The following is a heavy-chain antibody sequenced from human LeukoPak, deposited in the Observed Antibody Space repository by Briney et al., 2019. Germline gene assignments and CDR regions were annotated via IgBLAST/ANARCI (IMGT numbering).Heavy chain of an antibody. CDR3: ARDPNYYYDSSGYSSNAFDI. V-gene: IGHV1-18*01. D-gene: IGHD3-22*01. J-gene: IGHJ3*02. Sequence: GASVKVSCKASGYTFTSYGISWVRQAPGQGLEWMGWISAYNGNTNYAQKLQGRVTITTDTSTSTAYMELRSLRSDDTAVYYCARDPNYYYDSSGYSSNAFDIWGQGTMVTVSS. CDR2: ISAYNGNT. CDR1: GYTFTSYG.